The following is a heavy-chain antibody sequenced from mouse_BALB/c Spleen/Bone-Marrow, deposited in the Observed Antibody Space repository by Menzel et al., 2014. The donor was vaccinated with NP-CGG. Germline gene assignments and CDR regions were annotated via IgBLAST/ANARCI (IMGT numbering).Heavy chain of an antibody. V-gene: IGHV14-3*02. CDR1: GFKIKDTY. D-gene: IGHD2-14*01. J-gene: IGHJ2*01. CDR2: IDPANGDT. CDR3: ARYRLGTYFDY. Sequence: EVQLQQSGAELVKPGASVKLSCTASGFKIKDTYMHWVRQRPERGLEWIGRIDPANGDTRYDPKFQGKATITADTSSSTAYPQLSSLTSEDTAVYCCARYRLGTYFDYWGQGTTLTVSS.